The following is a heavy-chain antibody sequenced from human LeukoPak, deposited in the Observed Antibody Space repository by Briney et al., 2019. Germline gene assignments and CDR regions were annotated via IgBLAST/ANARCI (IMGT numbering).Heavy chain of an antibody. J-gene: IGHJ5*02. CDR2: FDPEDGET. V-gene: IGHV1-24*01. CDR1: GYTFTGYY. Sequence: GASVKVSCKASGYTFTGYYMHWVRQAPGKGLEWMGGFDPEDGETIYAQKSQGRVTMTEDTSTDTAYMELSSLRSEDTAVYYCATFITMIGGGWFDPWGQGTLVTVSS. CDR3: ATFITMIGGGWFDP. D-gene: IGHD3-22*01.